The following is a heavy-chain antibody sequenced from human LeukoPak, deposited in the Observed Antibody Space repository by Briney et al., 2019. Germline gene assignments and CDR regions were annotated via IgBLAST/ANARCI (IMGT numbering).Heavy chain of an antibody. V-gene: IGHV1-3*01. Sequence: ASVKVSCKASGYTFTSYYMHWVRQAPGQGLEWMGWINAGNGNTKYSQKFQGRVTITRDTSASTAYMELSSLRSKDTAVYYCARDQIRGDILTGYHSYYYYYYGMDVWGPGTTVTVSS. CDR3: ARDQIRGDILTGYHSYYYYYYGMDV. D-gene: IGHD3-9*01. J-gene: IGHJ6*02. CDR1: GYTFTSYY. CDR2: INAGNGNT.